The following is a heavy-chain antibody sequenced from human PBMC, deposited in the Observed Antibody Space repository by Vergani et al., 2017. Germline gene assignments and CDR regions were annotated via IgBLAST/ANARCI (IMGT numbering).Heavy chain of an antibody. J-gene: IGHJ3*02. CDR3: ARGRQNGNDAFDI. Sequence: EVQLVESGGGLIQPGGSLRLSCAASGFTVSSNYMTWVRQPPGKGLEWVSIIYSGGATYYTDSVKGRFTISRDNSKNTLYLQMNSLRVEDTALYYCARGRQNGNDAFDIWGQGTMVTVSS. D-gene: IGHD1-1*01. CDR2: IYSGGAT. CDR1: GFTVSSNY. V-gene: IGHV3-53*01.